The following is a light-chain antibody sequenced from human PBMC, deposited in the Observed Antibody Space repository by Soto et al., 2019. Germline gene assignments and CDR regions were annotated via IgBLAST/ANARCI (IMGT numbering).Light chain of an antibody. J-gene: IGKJ1*01. Sequence: EIVLTQSPGTLYFSRVERSTLSCSASQSFSSSYLAWYQQKPGQAPRLLIYGASSRATGIPDRFSGSGSGTDFTLTISRLEPEDFAVYYCQQYGSSPGTFGQGTKVDIK. V-gene: IGKV3-20*01. CDR3: QQYGSSPGT. CDR2: GAS. CDR1: QSFSSSY.